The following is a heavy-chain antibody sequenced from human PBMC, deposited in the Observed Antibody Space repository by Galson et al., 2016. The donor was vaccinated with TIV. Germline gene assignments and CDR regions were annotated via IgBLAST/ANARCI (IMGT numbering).Heavy chain of an antibody. D-gene: IGHD6-19*01. V-gene: IGHV3-23*01. Sequence: SLRLSCAASGFTFTSHSMNWVRQAPGKGLEWVSSISGGGGGRYYADSVKGRFPISRDISKKTLYLDMDSLRADDTALYYCAKDRTPGSSAWYFDYWGHGTTVIVSS. CDR3: AKDRTPGSSAWYFDY. CDR2: ISGGGGGR. J-gene: IGHJ4*01. CDR1: GFTFTSHS.